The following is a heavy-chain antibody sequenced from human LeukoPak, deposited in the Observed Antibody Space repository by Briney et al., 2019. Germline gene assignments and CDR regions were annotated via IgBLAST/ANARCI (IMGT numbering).Heavy chain of an antibody. D-gene: IGHD2-15*01. Sequence: GGSLRLSCAASGFTFSSYAMHWVRQAPGKGLEYVSAISSNGGSTYYANSVKGRFTISRDNSKNTLYLQMGSQRAEDMAVYYCARGRVVAPYYFDYWGQGTLVTVSS. CDR3: ARGRVVAPYYFDY. V-gene: IGHV3-64*01. CDR1: GFTFSSYA. CDR2: ISSNGGST. J-gene: IGHJ4*02.